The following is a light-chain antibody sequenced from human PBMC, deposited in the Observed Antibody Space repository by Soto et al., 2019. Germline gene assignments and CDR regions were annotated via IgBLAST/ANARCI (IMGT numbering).Light chain of an antibody. CDR3: QQSYSTLFS. CDR2: AAS. Sequence: DIQMTQSPSSLSASVGDRVTITCRASQTIIRYLNWYQQKPGRAPNLLIYAASNLQSGVQAIFRGSASGTEFTLIIGSLQPEDFAAYYCQQSYSTLFSFGAGTKVEIK. J-gene: IGKJ3*01. V-gene: IGKV1-39*01. CDR1: QTIIRY.